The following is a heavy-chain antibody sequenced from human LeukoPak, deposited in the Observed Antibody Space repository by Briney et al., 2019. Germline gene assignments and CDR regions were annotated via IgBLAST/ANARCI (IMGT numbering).Heavy chain of an antibody. V-gene: IGHV1-69*01. CDR3: ASYDSSGPPTEYYFDY. CDR1: GGTFSSYA. D-gene: IGHD3-22*01. CDR2: IIPIFGTA. J-gene: IGHJ4*02. Sequence: AASVKVSCKASGGTFSSYAISWVRQAPGQELEWMGGIIPIFGTANYAQKFQGRVTITADESTSTAYMELSSLRSEDTAVYYCASYDSSGPPTEYYFDYWGQGTLVTVSS.